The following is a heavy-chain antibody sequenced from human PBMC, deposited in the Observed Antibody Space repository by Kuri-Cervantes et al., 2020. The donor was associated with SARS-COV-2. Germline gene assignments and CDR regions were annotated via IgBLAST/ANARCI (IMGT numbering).Heavy chain of an antibody. Sequence: GGSLRLSCAASGFTFDDYTMHWVRQAPGKGLEWLSLISWDDTSSYYAYSVKGRFTISRDNTKNSLSLQMNSLTTEDTALYYCTTLIDYWGQGALVTVSS. CDR1: GFTFDDYT. CDR3: TTLIDY. J-gene: IGHJ4*02. V-gene: IGHV3-43*01. D-gene: IGHD1-1*01. CDR2: ISWDDTSS.